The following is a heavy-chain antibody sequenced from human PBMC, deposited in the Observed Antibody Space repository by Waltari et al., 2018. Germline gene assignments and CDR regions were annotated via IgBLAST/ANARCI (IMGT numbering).Heavy chain of an antibody. CDR2: ILCNGGGK. J-gene: IGHJ6*02. CDR3: GKDLEPGGMGV. V-gene: IGHV3-9*01. Sequence: EVQLVESGGGLVEPGMSLRLSCTVSGFNLDDYAMHWVRQAQGECLEWLSGILCNGGGKGNADSVKGRFTISRDKAKNTLYLKMDSLRADDTALYYCGKDLEPGGMGVWGQGTTLTVSS. CDR1: GFNLDDYA.